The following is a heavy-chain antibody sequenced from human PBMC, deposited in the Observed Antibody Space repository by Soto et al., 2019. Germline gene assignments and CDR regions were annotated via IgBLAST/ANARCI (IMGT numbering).Heavy chain of an antibody. D-gene: IGHD1-26*01. J-gene: IGHJ4*02. CDR1: GYTFTNYG. V-gene: IGHV1-18*01. CDR3: ARRWELDY. CDR2: ISTYNSNT. Sequence: QVQLVQSGAEVKKPGASVKVSCKASGYTFTNYGISWVRQAPGQGLEWMGWISTYNSNTDYAQRLQGRVTMTIDTSTSTAYMELRSLRSDDTAMYYCARRWELDYWGQGTLVTVSS.